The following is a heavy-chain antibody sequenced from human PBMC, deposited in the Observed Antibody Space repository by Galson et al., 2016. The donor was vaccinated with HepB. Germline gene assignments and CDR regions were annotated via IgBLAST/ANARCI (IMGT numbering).Heavy chain of an antibody. J-gene: IGHJ5*02. Sequence: SLRLSCAASGFTFSSYVMHWVRQAPGKGLEWVAVIWYDGSNKYYADSVKGRFTISRDNSKNTLYLQMNGLRAEDTAVYYCARDDFTFWGFDPWGQGTLVTVSS. CDR2: IWYDGSNK. CDR1: GFTFSSYV. V-gene: IGHV3-33*01. CDR3: ARDDFTFWGFDP. D-gene: IGHD2-21*02.